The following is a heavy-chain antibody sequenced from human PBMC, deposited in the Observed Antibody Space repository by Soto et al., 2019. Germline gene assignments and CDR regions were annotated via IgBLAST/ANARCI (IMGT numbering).Heavy chain of an antibody. Sequence: VQLVESGGGLIQPGGSLRLSCAASGFTVSSNYMSWVRQAPGKGLEWVSVIYSGGSTYYADSVKGRFTISRDNSKNTLYLQMNSLRAEDTAVYYCARRAITMVRGVIGPYDCWGQGTLVTVSS. V-gene: IGHV3-53*01. CDR1: GFTVSSNY. CDR2: IYSGGST. CDR3: ARRAITMVRGVIGPYDC. J-gene: IGHJ4*02. D-gene: IGHD3-10*01.